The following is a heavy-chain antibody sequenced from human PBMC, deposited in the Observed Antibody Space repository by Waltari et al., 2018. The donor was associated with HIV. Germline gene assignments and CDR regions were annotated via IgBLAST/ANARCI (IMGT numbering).Heavy chain of an antibody. CDR2: INHSGST. J-gene: IGHJ4*02. CDR1: GGSFSGYY. V-gene: IGHV4-34*01. Sequence: QVQLQQWGAGLLKPSETLSLTCAVNGGSFSGYYWSWIRQPPGKGLEWIGEINHSGSTNYNPSLKSRVTISVDTSKNQFSLKLSSVTAADTAVYYCARSPYSGSYFDYWGQGTLVTVSS. D-gene: IGHD1-26*01. CDR3: ARSPYSGSYFDY.